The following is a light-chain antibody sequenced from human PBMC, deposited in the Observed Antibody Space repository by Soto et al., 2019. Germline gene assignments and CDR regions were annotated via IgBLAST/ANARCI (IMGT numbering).Light chain of an antibody. J-gene: IGKJ1*01. CDR3: QVFDGSLWT. V-gene: IGKV3-20*01. Sequence: EIVLTQSPGTLSLSPGERATLSCRASQSVSSNKLAWYQQKPVQAPRLLIYGASGRATGIPDRFSGSGSGTDVTLTISRLEPEDFAVYYCQVFDGSLWTFGQGTKVEIK. CDR1: QSVSSNK. CDR2: GAS.